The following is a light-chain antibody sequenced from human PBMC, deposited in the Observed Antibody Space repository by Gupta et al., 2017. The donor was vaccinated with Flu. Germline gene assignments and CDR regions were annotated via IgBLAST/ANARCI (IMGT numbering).Light chain of an antibody. J-gene: IGKJ2*01. CDR2: GAS. CDR3: QHYGSSPPYT. V-gene: IGKV3-20*01. CDR1: QSVRSSY. Sequence: GERVTLSCRASQSVRSSYLAWYQQKPGQAPRLLIFGASSRATGIPDRFSGSGSGTDFTLTIGRLEPEDFAVYYCQHYGSSPPYTFGQGTKLEIK.